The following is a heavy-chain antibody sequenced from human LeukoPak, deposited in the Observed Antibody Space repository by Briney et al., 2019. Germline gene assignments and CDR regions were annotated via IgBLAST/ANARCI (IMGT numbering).Heavy chain of an antibody. CDR1: GFSFSSYG. D-gene: IGHD2-2*01. V-gene: IGHV3-33*01. CDR2: IWYDGSNK. Sequence: GGFLRPSCAASGFSFSSYGMHWVRQAPGKGLEWVAVIWYDGSNKYYVDSVKGRFTISRDNSKNTLYLQMNSLRDEDTAVYYCVRSARDCSSTSCRLDPWGQGTLVTVSS. J-gene: IGHJ5*02. CDR3: VRSARDCSSTSCRLDP.